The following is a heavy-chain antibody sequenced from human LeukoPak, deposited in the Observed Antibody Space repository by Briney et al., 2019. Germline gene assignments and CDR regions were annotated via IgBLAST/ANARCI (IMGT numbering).Heavy chain of an antibody. D-gene: IGHD6-19*01. CDR1: GFTFSSYA. J-gene: IGHJ3*02. CDR2: ISYDGSNK. V-gene: IGHV3-30*04. Sequence: GRSLRLSCAASGFTFSSYAMHWVRQAPGKGLEWVAVISYDGSNKYYADSVKGRFTISRDNSKNTLYLQMNSLRAEDTAVCYCARVAVAGSFGAFDIWGQGTMVTVSS. CDR3: ARVAVAGSFGAFDI.